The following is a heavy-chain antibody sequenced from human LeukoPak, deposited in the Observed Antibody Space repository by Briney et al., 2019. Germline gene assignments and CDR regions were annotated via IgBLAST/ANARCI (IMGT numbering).Heavy chain of an antibody. V-gene: IGHV1-2*02. Sequence: ASVKVSCKASGYTFTGHFIHWVRQAPGQGLEWMGWINPYSGDTDYAQKFQGRVTMTRDTSISTAFLELSRLRSDDTAVYYCARALTVTTSSLGYWGQGTLVTVSS. CDR1: GYTFTGHF. J-gene: IGHJ4*02. CDR2: INPYSGDT. CDR3: ARALTVTTSSLGY. D-gene: IGHD4-17*01.